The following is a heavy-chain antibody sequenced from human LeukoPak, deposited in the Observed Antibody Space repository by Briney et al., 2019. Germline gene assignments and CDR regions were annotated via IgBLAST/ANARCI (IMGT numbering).Heavy chain of an antibody. CDR1: GFTLTSYG. CDR3: ARNSASGTYDFGY. V-gene: IGHV3-30*19. D-gene: IGHD3-10*01. CDR2: ISYDGSNK. J-gene: IGHJ4*02. Sequence: GGSLRLSCEASGFTLTSYGLHSVRQAPGKGLEWVAVISYDGSNKYYADSVKGRFAISRDNSKNTVYLQMNSLRAEDTAVYYCARNSASGTYDFGYWGQGALVTVSS.